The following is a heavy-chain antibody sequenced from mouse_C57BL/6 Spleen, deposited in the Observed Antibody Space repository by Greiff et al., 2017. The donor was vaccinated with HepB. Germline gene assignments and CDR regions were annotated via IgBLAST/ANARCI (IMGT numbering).Heavy chain of an antibody. CDR1: GFTFSDYG. CDR3: AREGNSYAMDY. D-gene: IGHD2-1*01. CDR2: ISSGSSTN. Sequence: EVKLMESGGGLVKPGGSLKLSCAASGFTFSDYGMHWVRQAPEKGLEWVAYISSGSSTNYYADTMKGRYTLSRDNAKNTPFLQMTSLRSEDTAMYYCAREGNSYAMDYWGQGTSVTVSS. J-gene: IGHJ4*01. V-gene: IGHV5-17*01.